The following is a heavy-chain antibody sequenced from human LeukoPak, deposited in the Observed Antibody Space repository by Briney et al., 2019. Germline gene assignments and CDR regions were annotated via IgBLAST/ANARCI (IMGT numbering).Heavy chain of an antibody. CDR1: GGSISSYY. CDR3: ARGKGSNDYGDPGAFDI. V-gene: IGHV4-59*01. CDR2: VYYSGTT. Sequence: SETLSLTCTVSGGSISSYYWSWIRQPPGKGLEWIGYVYYSGTTNYNPSLKSRVTMSVDTSKNQFSLKLSSVTAADTAVYYCARGKGSNDYGDPGAFDIWGQGTMVTVSS. D-gene: IGHD4-17*01. J-gene: IGHJ3*02.